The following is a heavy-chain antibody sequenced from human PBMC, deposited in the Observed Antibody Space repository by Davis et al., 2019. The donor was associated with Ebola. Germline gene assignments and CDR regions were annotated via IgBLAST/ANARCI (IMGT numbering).Heavy chain of an antibody. CDR3: ARAYDSSRGLDV. V-gene: IGHV1-46*01. Sequence: ASVKVSCKASSYNFIEYFFHWFRQAPGQGLEWMGIIDPTGGSTTYAQKFQGRVTMTRDTSTTTVYMELSSLRSEDTAVYYCARAYDSSRGLDVWGQGATVSVSS. CDR1: SYNFIEYF. D-gene: IGHD3-22*01. CDR2: IDPTGGST. J-gene: IGHJ6*02.